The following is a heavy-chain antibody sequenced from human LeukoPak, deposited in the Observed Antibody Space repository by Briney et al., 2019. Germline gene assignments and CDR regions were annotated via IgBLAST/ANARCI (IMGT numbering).Heavy chain of an antibody. V-gene: IGHV4-30-2*01. CDR2: IYHSGST. J-gene: IGHJ4*02. Sequence: SETLSLTCAVSGGSISSGGYSWSWIRQPPGKGLEWIGYIYHSGSTYYNPSLKSRVTISVDRSKNQFSLKLSSVTAADTAVYYCARVMVRGVIADYWGQGTLVTVSS. D-gene: IGHD3-10*01. CDR3: ARVMVRGVIADY. CDR1: GGSISSGGYS.